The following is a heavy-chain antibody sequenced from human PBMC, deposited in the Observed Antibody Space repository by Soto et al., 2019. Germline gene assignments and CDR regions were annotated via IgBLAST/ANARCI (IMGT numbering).Heavy chain of an antibody. CDR3: ARGGGRSGYYPYYYYYYMDV. J-gene: IGHJ6*03. V-gene: IGHV4-34*01. D-gene: IGHD3-3*01. Sequence: QVQLQQWGAGLLKPSETLSLTCAVYGGSFSGYYWSWIRQPPGKGLEWIGEINHSGSTNYNPSLKSRVTISVDTSKNQFSLKLSSVPAADTAVYYCARGGGRSGYYPYYYYYYMDVWGKGTTVTVSS. CDR1: GGSFSGYY. CDR2: INHSGST.